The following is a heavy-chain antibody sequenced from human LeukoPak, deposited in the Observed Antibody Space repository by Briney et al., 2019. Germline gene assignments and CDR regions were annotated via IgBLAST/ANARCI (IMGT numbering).Heavy chain of an antibody. Sequence: ETSQTLSLTCAVSGGSISSGGYSWSWIRQPPGKGLEWIGYIYYSGSTNYNPSLKSRVTISVDTSKNQFSLKLSSVTAADTAVYYCARGDSPWELLRFEAGAFDIWGQGTMVTVSS. CDR1: GGSISSGGYS. CDR3: ARGDSPWELLRFEAGAFDI. CDR2: IYYSGST. V-gene: IGHV4-61*08. D-gene: IGHD1-26*01. J-gene: IGHJ3*02.